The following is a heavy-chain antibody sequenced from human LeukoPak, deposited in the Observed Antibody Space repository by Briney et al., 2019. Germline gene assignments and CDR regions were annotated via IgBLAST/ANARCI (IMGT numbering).Heavy chain of an antibody. CDR2: VCYSGST. D-gene: IGHD5-18*01. J-gene: IGHJ4*02. V-gene: IGHV4-39*01. CDR1: GGSISSSSYC. CDR3: ARQYSGDSRSPFFDY. Sequence: PSETLSLTCTVSGGSISSSSYCWGWIRQPPGKGLEWIGSVCYSGSTYYNPSLKSRVTISVDTSKNQFSLKLSSVTAADTAVYYCARQYSGDSRSPFFDYWGQGTLVAVSS.